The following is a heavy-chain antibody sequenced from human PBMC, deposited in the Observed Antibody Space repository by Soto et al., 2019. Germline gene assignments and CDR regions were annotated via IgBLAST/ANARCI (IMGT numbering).Heavy chain of an antibody. Sequence: GGSLRLSCVASEFTFSNYWMSWVRQAPGKGLEWVANIKQDGSEKYYVDSVKGRFTISRDNAENSLYLQMNSLRAEDTALYYCARVSPGPGWPSHSYGMDVWGQGPTLTVS. CDR1: EFTFSNYW. CDR3: ARVSPGPGWPSHSYGMDV. CDR2: IKQDGSEK. D-gene: IGHD6-19*01. J-gene: IGHJ6*02. V-gene: IGHV3-7*01.